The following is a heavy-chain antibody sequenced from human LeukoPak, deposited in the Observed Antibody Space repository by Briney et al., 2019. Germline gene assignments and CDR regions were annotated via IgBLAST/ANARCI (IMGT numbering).Heavy chain of an antibody. Sequence: PSETLSLTCTVFNGSISSYYWSWIRQPPGKGLEWIGYIDYSGSTNCNPSLKGRVTISVDTSKNQFSLNLNSVTAADTAVYYCARGVVVRGVRYYGLDVWGKGTTVTVSS. J-gene: IGHJ6*04. V-gene: IGHV4-59*13. CDR3: ARGVVVRGVRYYGLDV. D-gene: IGHD3-10*01. CDR1: NGSISSYY. CDR2: IDYSGST.